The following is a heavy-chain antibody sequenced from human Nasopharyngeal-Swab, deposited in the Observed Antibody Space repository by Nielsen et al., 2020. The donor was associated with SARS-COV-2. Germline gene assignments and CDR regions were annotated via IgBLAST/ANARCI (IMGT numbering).Heavy chain of an antibody. V-gene: IGHV1-69*13. CDR1: LGCLRRYA. D-gene: IGHD1-26*01. CDR3: AVGATGYYYMDV. J-gene: IGHJ6*03. CDR2: IIPIFGTA. Sequence: SVPVSHMHCLGCLRRYALRWVRQAPGQGLEWMGGIIPIFGTANYAQKFQGRVTITADESTSTAYMELSSLRSEDTAVYYCAVGATGYYYMDVWGKGTTVTVSS.